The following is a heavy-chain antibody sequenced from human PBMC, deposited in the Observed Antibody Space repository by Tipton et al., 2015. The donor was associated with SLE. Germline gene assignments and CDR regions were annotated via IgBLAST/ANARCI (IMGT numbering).Heavy chain of an antibody. CDR1: GGPISSSRYY. CDR2: IDHSRST. Sequence: TLSLTCTVSGGPISSSRYYWGWIRQPPGKGLEWIGEIDHSRSTNYNPPLKSRVTISRDTSKNQFSLKLSSVTAADTAVYYCARDRGVLRFLEPAFDIWGQGTMVTVSS. J-gene: IGHJ3*02. D-gene: IGHD3-3*01. CDR3: ARDRGVLRFLEPAFDI. V-gene: IGHV4-39*02.